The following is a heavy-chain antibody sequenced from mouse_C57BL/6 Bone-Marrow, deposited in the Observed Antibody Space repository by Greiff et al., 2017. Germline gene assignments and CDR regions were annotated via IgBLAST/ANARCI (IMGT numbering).Heavy chain of an antibody. J-gene: IGHJ4*01. D-gene: IGHD1-1*01. CDR1: GFTFTSYG. Sequence: VQLQQSGAELVRPGASVKLSCTASGFTFTSYGISWVKQRPGQGLEWIGEIYPRSGNTYYNEKFKGKATLTADKSSSTAYMELRSLTSEDAAVYFCARGLITTLDYWGQGTSVTVSS. V-gene: IGHV1-81*01. CDR3: ARGLITTLDY. CDR2: IYPRSGNT.